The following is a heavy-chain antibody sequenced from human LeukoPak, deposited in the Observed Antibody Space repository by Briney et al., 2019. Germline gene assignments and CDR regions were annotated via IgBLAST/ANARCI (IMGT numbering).Heavy chain of an antibody. Sequence: ASVKVSCKASGGTFGSYAISWVRQAPGQGLEWMGWISAYNGNTNYAQKLQGRVTMTTDTSTSTAYMELRSLRSDDTAVYYCARGRYSSSWLGYWGQGTLVTVSS. CDR3: ARGRYSSSWLGY. J-gene: IGHJ4*02. D-gene: IGHD6-13*01. CDR2: ISAYNGNT. CDR1: GGTFGSYA. V-gene: IGHV1-18*01.